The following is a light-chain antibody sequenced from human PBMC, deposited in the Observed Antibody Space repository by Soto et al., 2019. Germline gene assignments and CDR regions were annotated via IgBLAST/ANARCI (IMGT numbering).Light chain of an antibody. CDR2: EVS. J-gene: IGLJ1*01. CDR1: SSDVGGHNY. V-gene: IGLV2-14*01. Sequence: QSALTQPASVSGSPGQSITISCTGTSSDVGGHNYVSWYQQHPGKAPKLMIFEVSNRPSGVSNRFSGSKSGNTASLTISGLQADDEADYFCSSYTSSGVFGTGTKVTVL. CDR3: SSYTSSGV.